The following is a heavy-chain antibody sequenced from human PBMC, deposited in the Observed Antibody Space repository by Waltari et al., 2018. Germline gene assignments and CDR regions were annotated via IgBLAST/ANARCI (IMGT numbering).Heavy chain of an antibody. CDR2: ISTTSDSM. J-gene: IGHJ4*02. Sequence: EVQLVESGGGLVKPGGSLRLSCAGSGFAFPNSYMNWVRQAPGKGLEWVSLISTTSDSMSYSDSVKGRFTISRDNAKNSLFLQMNSLRPEDTAVYYCARGDRLQSSRDTSVTLVYYFDFWGQGTPVTVSS. D-gene: IGHD2-8*01. CDR1: GFAFPNSY. V-gene: IGHV3-21*02. CDR3: ARGDRLQSSRDTSVTLVYYFDF.